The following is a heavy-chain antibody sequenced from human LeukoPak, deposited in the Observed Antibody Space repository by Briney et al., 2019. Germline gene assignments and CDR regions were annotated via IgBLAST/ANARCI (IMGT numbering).Heavy chain of an antibody. CDR1: GGSLSSSSYY. Sequence: SETLSLTCTVSGGSLSSSSYYWGWIRQPPGKGLEWIGRIYYSGSTYYNPSLQSHVTISVDTHNNQFCLKLSSVTAADTAVYYCARPGYSSSSGYMDVWGKGTTVTVSS. D-gene: IGHD6-6*01. J-gene: IGHJ6*03. V-gene: IGHV4-39*01. CDR3: ARPGYSSSSGYMDV. CDR2: IYYSGST.